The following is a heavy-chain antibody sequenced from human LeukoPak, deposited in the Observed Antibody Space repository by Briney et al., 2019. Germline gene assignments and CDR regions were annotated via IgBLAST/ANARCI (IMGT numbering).Heavy chain of an antibody. CDR3: ARDSSGHIDY. Sequence: GRSLRLSCAASGFTFSSYGMHWVRQAPGKGLEWVAVIWYDGSNKYYADSVKGRFTISRDNSKNTLYLQTNSLRAEDTAVYYCARDSSGHIDYWGQGTLVTVPS. V-gene: IGHV3-33*01. D-gene: IGHD6-19*01. CDR2: IWYDGSNK. CDR1: GFTFSSYG. J-gene: IGHJ4*02.